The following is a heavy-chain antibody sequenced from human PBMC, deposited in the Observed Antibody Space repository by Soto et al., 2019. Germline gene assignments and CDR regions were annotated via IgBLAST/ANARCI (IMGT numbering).Heavy chain of an antibody. CDR2: IYYSGST. J-gene: IGHJ4*02. V-gene: IGHV4-39*01. CDR3: ALSGAGGWLLYYFDY. CDR1: GGSISSSSYY. D-gene: IGHD6-19*01. Sequence: SETLSLTCTVSGGSISSSSYYWGWIRQPPGKGLEWIGSIYYSGSTYYNPSLKSRVTISVDTSKNQFSLKLSSVTAADTAVYYCALSGAGGWLLYYFDYWGQGTLVTVSS.